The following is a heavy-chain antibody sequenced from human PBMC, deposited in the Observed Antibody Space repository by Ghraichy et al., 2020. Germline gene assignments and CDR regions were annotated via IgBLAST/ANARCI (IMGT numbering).Heavy chain of an antibody. CDR3: ARRISAAGVDCFDV. V-gene: IGHV4-4*07. J-gene: IGHJ3*01. CDR1: GGSISSYY. Sequence: SQTLSLTCSVSGGSISSYYWSWIRQPAGKRLGWIGRINISGSTNYNPSLTSRVTMSRDTSKNQFSLKLSSVTAADTAVYYCARRISAAGVDCFDVWGPGTMVTVSS. CDR2: INISGST. D-gene: IGHD6-13*01.